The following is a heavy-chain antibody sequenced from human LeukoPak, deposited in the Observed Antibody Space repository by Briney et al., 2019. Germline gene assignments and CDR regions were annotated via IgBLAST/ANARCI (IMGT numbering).Heavy chain of an antibody. Sequence: GRSLRLSCAVSGFTFSNYGMNWLRQAPGKGLEWVSFISSGSRSIYYADSVKGRFTISRDNAKNTLYLQMNSLRAEDTAVYYCASAPYYYYDSSGLPQGGYFDLWGRGTLVTVSS. V-gene: IGHV3-21*01. CDR3: ASAPYYYYDSSGLPQGGYFDL. J-gene: IGHJ2*01. CDR2: ISSGSRSI. D-gene: IGHD3-22*01. CDR1: GFTFSNYG.